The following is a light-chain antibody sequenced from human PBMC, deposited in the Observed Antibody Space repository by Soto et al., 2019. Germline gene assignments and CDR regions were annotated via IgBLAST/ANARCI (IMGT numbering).Light chain of an antibody. Sequence: QSVLTQPPSASGTPGQRVSISCSGSGSSIGTNTVNWYRQLPGTAPKLLIYANNQRPSGVPDRFSGSKSGTSASLAISGFQSEDEAEYYCAAWDGSLNNVLFGGGTKLTVL. CDR3: AAWDGSLNNVL. CDR1: GSSIGTNT. V-gene: IGLV1-44*01. CDR2: ANN. J-gene: IGLJ2*01.